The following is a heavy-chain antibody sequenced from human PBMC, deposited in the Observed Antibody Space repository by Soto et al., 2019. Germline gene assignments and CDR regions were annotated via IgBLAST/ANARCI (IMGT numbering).Heavy chain of an antibody. CDR1: GYTFTSYD. CDR3: AREKTSYGMDV. V-gene: IGHV1-8*01. CDR2: MNPNSGNT. J-gene: IGHJ6*02. Sequence: QVELVQSGAEVKKPGASVKVSCKACGYTFTSYDINWVRQATGQGLEWMGWMNPNSGNTGYAQKFQGRVPITRNTTISTAYIERSTLRSEDTAVYFCAREKTSYGMDVWSQGTTVNGPS.